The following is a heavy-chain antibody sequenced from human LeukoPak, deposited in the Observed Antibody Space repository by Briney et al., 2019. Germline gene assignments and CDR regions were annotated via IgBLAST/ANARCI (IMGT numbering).Heavy chain of an antibody. CDR2: ISGYNGNT. V-gene: IGHV1-18*01. J-gene: IGHJ6*03. CDR3: ARAGSGRYYYMDV. Sequence: ASVTVSCKASGYTFTSYGISWVRQAPGQGLEWMGWISGYNGNTNYAQKLQGRGTMTTDTSTSTAYMELRSLRSDDTAVYFCARAGSGRYYYMDVWGKGTTVTVSS. CDR1: GYTFTSYG. D-gene: IGHD2-15*01.